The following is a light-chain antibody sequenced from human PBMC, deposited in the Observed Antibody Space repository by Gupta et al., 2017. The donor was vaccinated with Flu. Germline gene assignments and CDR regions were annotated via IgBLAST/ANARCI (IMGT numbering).Light chain of an antibody. Sequence: DIVMTQSPLSLPVPPGEPASISCRSSQSLLHSNGYNYLDWYLQKPGQSPQLLIYLGSNRASGVPDRFSGSGAGTDFTRKISRVEAEDVGVYYCMQALQTPPGSTFGQGTKLEIK. CDR3: MQALQTPPGST. J-gene: IGKJ2*01. V-gene: IGKV2-28*01. CDR1: QSLLHSNGYNY. CDR2: LGS.